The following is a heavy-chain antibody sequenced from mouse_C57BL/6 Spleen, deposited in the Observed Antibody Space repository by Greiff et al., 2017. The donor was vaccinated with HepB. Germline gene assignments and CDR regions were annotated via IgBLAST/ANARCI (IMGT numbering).Heavy chain of an antibody. Sequence: VQLQQSGAELARPGASVKMSCKASGYTFTSYTMHWVKQRPGQGLEWIGYINPSSGYTKYNQKFKDKATLSADKSSSTAYMQLSSLKSEDSAVYYCARGVITTVVAPFDYWGQGTTLTVSS. CDR1: GYTFTSYT. V-gene: IGHV1-4*01. CDR2: INPSSGYT. D-gene: IGHD1-1*01. CDR3: ARGVITTVVAPFDY. J-gene: IGHJ2*01.